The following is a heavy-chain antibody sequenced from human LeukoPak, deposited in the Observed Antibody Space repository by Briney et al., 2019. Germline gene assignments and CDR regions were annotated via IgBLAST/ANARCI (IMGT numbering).Heavy chain of an antibody. CDR3: ARDGVFHDSDGYSFDY. D-gene: IGHD3-22*01. J-gene: IGHJ4*02. CDR2: IYHSGTT. CDR1: NYSITSGYF. V-gene: IGHV4-38-2*02. Sequence: PSETLSLTCAVSNYSITSGYFWGWIRQPPGKGLEWIASIYHSGTTYYNPSLRNRVTLFVDTSKNQFSLKLTSLIAADTAVYYCARDGVFHDSDGYSFDYWGQGTLVTVSS.